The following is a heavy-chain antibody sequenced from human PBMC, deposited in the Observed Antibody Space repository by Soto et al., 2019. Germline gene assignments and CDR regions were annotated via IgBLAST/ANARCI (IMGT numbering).Heavy chain of an antibody. CDR1: GFTVSNNY. CDR3: AAYSHKGY. V-gene: IGHV3-66*01. Sequence: EEQLVESGGDLVQPGGSLRLSCAASGFTVSNNYMSWVLQAPGKGLEWVSLIYSGGSTYYADSVKGRFTISRDSSKNTLYLQMNSLRAEDMAMYYCAAYSHKGYWGQGTLVTVSS. D-gene: IGHD3-16*01. J-gene: IGHJ4*02. CDR2: IYSGGST.